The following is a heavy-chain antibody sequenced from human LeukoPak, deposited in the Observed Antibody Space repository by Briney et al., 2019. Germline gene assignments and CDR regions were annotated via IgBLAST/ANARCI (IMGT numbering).Heavy chain of an antibody. Sequence: ASVKVSCKASGYTFTSYGISWVRQAPGQGLEWMGWISAYNGNTHYAQKLQGRVTMTTDTSTSTAYMELRSLRSDDTAVYYCARNTCSGGSCYSDYWGQGTLVTVSS. CDR2: ISAYNGNT. V-gene: IGHV1-18*01. CDR3: ARNTCSGGSCYSDY. J-gene: IGHJ4*02. D-gene: IGHD2-15*01. CDR1: GYTFTSYG.